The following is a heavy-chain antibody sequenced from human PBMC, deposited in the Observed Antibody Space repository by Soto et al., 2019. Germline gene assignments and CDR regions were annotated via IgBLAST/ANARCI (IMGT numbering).Heavy chain of an antibody. Sequence: GGSLRLSCAASGFTSSSYEMKWVRQAPGKGLEWVSYISSSGSTIYYADSVKGRFTISRDNAKNSLYLQMNSLRAEDTAVYYCARGAPKNHIVATITPSYWGQGTLVTVSS. D-gene: IGHD5-12*01. J-gene: IGHJ4*02. V-gene: IGHV3-48*03. CDR3: ARGAPKNHIVATITPSY. CDR2: ISSSGSTI. CDR1: GFTSSSYE.